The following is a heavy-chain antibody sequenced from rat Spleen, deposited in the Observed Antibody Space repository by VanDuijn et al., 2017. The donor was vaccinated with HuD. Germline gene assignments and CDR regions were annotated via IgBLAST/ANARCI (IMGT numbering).Heavy chain of an antibody. J-gene: IGHJ3*01. Sequence: EVQLVESGGGLVQPGRSLKLSCAASGFTFSDCYMAWVRQAPKKGLEWVASIRYEGGSTYYGDSVKGRFTISRDNAKSTLYLQMNSLRSEDTATYYCASGPARFAYWGQGTLVTVSS. CDR1: GFTFSDCY. D-gene: IGHD1-4*01. CDR3: ASGPARFAY. CDR2: IRYEGGST. V-gene: IGHV5-22*01.